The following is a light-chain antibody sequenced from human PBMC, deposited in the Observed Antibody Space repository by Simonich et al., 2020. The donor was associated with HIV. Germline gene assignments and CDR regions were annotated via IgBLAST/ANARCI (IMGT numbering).Light chain of an antibody. V-gene: IGKV4-1*01. Sequence: DIVMTQSPDSLAVSLGERATINCKSSQSGLYNSYNKNYLAWYQQKPRQPPKLLIYWASSRESGVPDRFSGSGSGTDFTLTISSLQAEDVAVYYCQQYYTTPRTFGQGTKVEI. J-gene: IGKJ1*01. CDR1: QSGLYNSYNKNY. CDR2: WAS. CDR3: QQYYTTPRT.